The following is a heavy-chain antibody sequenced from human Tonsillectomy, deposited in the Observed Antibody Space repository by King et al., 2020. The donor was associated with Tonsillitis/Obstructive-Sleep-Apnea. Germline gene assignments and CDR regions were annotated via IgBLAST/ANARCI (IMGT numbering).Heavy chain of an antibody. V-gene: IGHV1-69*01. D-gene: IGHD2-2*01. Sequence: QLVQSGAEVKKPGSSVKVSCKASGGTFSSYAISWVRQAPGQGLEWMGGIIPIFGTANYAQKFQGRVTITADESTSTAYMELSSLRSEDTAVYYCGRSARGDCSSTSCYPWFDPWGQGTLVTVSS. CDR1: GGTFSSYA. J-gene: IGHJ5*02. CDR2: IIPIFGTA. CDR3: GRSARGDCSSTSCYPWFDP.